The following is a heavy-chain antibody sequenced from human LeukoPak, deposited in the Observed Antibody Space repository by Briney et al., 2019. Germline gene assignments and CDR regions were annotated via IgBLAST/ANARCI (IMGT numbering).Heavy chain of an antibody. Sequence: PSETLSLTCTVSGGSISSHYWSWIRQPPGKGLEWIGYIYYSGGTNYNPSLKSRVTISVDTSKNQFSLKLSSVTAADTAVYYCARVGHSSSSDYWGQGTLVTVSS. CDR3: ARVGHSSSSDY. J-gene: IGHJ4*02. D-gene: IGHD6-6*01. V-gene: IGHV4-59*11. CDR2: IYYSGGT. CDR1: GGSISSHY.